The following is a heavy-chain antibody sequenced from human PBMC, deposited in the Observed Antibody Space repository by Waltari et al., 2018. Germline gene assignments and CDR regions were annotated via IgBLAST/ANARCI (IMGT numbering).Heavy chain of an antibody. CDR1: GYTFTGYY. Sequence: SGYTFTGYYMHWVRQAPGQGLEWMGWINPNSGGTNYAQKFQGRVTMTRDTSISTAYMELSRLRSDDTAVYYCAREHDILTGPIYWGQGTLVTVSS. V-gene: IGHV1-2*02. CDR3: AREHDILTGPIY. CDR2: INPNSGGT. D-gene: IGHD3-9*01. J-gene: IGHJ4*02.